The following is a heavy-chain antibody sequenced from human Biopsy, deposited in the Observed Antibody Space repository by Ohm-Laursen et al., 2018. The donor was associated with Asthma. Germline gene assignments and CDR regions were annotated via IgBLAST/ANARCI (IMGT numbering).Heavy chain of an antibody. CDR2: ISVYNGNT. Sequence: GASVKLSCKTSGYTFNSAGITWVRQAPGQGLEWMGWISVYNGNTKVAQKFQDRVTMITDTSTSTAYMELRSLRSDDTAVYFCARAVDYSHYYGIDVWGQGTTVTVS. D-gene: IGHD3-10*01. CDR3: ARAVDYSHYYGIDV. V-gene: IGHV1-18*01. CDR1: GYTFNSAG. J-gene: IGHJ6*02.